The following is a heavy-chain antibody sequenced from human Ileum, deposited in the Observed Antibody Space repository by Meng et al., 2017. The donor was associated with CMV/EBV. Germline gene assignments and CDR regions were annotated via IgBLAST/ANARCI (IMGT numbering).Heavy chain of an antibody. V-gene: IGHV4-30-4*08. CDR1: GGSISSGDNY. Sequence: STASGGSISSGDNYCTWIRQPPGNGLDWIGYISYTGNTYYSPSLKSRVTISADMSKNQFSLKLNSVTAADTAVYYCARDPGSHWFDPWGQGTLVTVSS. CDR2: ISYTGNT. CDR3: ARDPGSHWFDP. J-gene: IGHJ5*02. D-gene: IGHD7-27*01.